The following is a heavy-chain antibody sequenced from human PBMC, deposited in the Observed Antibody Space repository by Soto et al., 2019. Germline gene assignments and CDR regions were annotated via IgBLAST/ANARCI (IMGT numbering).Heavy chain of an antibody. V-gene: IGHV3-23*01. J-gene: IGHJ4*02. CDR2: ISAGGGST. D-gene: IGHD1-1*01. Sequence: PGGSLRLSCAGSGFTLTRSAVSWVRQAPGKGLEWVSGISAGGGSTYYADSVKGRFTISGDNSKNTLYLQMNSLRAEDTAVYYCAKGQNWKIHLFDYWGQGTLVTVSS. CDR1: GFTLTRSA. CDR3: AKGQNWKIHLFDY.